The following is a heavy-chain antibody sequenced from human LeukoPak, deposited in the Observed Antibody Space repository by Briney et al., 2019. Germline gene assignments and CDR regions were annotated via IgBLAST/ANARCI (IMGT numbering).Heavy chain of an antibody. V-gene: IGHV3-49*04. CDR3: TRDQTPYY. CDR1: GFTFSTFA. CDR2: IASETYGGTA. Sequence: GGSLRLSCAASGFTFSTFAMTWVRQAPGKGLEWVGFIASETYGGTAEYAASVKGRFIISRDDSKSIAYLQMNSLKTEDTAVYYCTRDQTPYYWGQGTLVTVSS. J-gene: IGHJ4*02.